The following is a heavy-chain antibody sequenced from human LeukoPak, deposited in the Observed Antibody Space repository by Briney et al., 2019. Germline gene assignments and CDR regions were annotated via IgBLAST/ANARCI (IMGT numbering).Heavy chain of an antibody. Sequence: ASVKVSCKASGYTFTSYDINWVRQAPGQGLEWMGWMNPNSGNTGYAQKFQGRVTMTRNTSISTAYMELSGLRSEDTAVYHCARGPFGIAAAEADAFDIWGQGTMVTVSS. CDR3: ARGPFGIAAAEADAFDI. D-gene: IGHD6-13*01. V-gene: IGHV1-8*01. J-gene: IGHJ3*02. CDR2: MNPNSGNT. CDR1: GYTFTSYD.